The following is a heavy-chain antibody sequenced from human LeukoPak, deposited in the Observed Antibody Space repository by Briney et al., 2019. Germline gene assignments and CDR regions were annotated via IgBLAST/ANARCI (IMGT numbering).Heavy chain of an antibody. D-gene: IGHD3-22*01. Sequence: GGSLRLSCAASGFTFSNYWMTWVRQAPGMGLEWVAHVKPDGSEKSYVDSVKGRFTISRDNAQNSLYLQMNSLRAEDTAVYYCARDRGYYVFDYWGQGTLVTVSS. J-gene: IGHJ4*02. CDR1: GFTFSNYW. V-gene: IGHV3-7*01. CDR2: VKPDGSEK. CDR3: ARDRGYYVFDY.